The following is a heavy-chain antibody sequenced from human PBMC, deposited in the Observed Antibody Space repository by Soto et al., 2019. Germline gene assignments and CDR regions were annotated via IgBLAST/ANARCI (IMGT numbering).Heavy chain of an antibody. Sequence: SETLSLTCTVSGGSISSYYWSWIRQPPGKGLEWIGYIYYSGSTNYNPSLKSRVTISLDTSKNQFSLKMTSVTAGDTAVYYCAGGGYGDYDSWGQGTLVTVSS. V-gene: IGHV4-59*03. CDR2: IYYSGST. D-gene: IGHD4-17*01. CDR1: GGSISSYY. CDR3: AGGGYGDYDS. J-gene: IGHJ5*01.